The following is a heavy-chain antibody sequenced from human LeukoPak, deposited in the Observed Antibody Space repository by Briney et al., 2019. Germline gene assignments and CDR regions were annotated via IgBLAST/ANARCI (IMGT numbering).Heavy chain of an antibody. CDR3: ARETPCGSGNYPFDY. D-gene: IGHD3-10*01. J-gene: IGHJ4*02. V-gene: IGHV4-59*01. CDR2: IYNSGST. Sequence: SETLSLTCTVSGGSISSYYWSWIRQPPGKGLEWIGYIYNSGSTNYHPSLQSRVTISVDTSKKQFSLKLTSVTAADTAVYYCARETPCGSGNYPFDYWGQGILVTVSS. CDR1: GGSISSYY.